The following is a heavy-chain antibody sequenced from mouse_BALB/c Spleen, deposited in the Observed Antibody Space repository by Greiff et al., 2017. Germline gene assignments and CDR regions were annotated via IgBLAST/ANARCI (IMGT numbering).Heavy chain of an antibody. D-gene: IGHD4-1*01. CDR3: ARANWDVDWYFDV. CDR1: GYTFTSYV. CDR2: INPYNDGT. J-gene: IGHJ1*01. V-gene: IGHV1-14*01. Sequence: VQLKESGPELVKPGASVKMSCKASGYTFTSYVMHWVKQKPGQGLEWIGYINPYNDGTKYNEKFKGKATLTSDKSSSTAYMELSSLTSEDSAVYYCARANWDVDWYFDVWGAGTTVTVSS.